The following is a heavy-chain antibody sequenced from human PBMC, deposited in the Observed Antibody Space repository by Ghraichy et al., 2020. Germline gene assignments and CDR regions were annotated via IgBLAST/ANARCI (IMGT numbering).Heavy chain of an antibody. J-gene: IGHJ6*02. Sequence: GESLNISCAASGFTFSRDTMHWVRQAPGKGPEWVALLSSDGSQAYYAEPVKGRFTISRDNSKSTVYLQLNNLRAEDSAVYYCARSPYCYSSGWQPHYYYFGMDVWGQGTTVTVSS. CDR1: GFTFSRDT. D-gene: IGHD6-19*01. CDR3: ARSPYCYSSGWQPHYYYFGMDV. V-gene: IGHV3-30*04. CDR2: LSSDGSQA.